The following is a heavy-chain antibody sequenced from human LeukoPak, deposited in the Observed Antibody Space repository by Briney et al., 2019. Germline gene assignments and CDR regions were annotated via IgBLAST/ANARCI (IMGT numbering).Heavy chain of an antibody. CDR3: ARVEWEALYYDSSGYNWFDP. CDR1: GGSFSGYY. D-gene: IGHD3-22*01. Sequence: SETLSLTCAVYGGSFSGYYWSWIRQPPGKGLEWIGEINHSGSSNCSPSLKSRVTISVDTSKNQFSLKLSSVTAADTAVYYCARVEWEALYYDSSGYNWFDPWGQGTLVTVSS. CDR2: INHSGSS. J-gene: IGHJ5*02. V-gene: IGHV4-34*01.